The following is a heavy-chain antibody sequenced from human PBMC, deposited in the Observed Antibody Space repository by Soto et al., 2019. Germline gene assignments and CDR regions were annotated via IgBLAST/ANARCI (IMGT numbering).Heavy chain of an antibody. J-gene: IGHJ5*02. CDR3: AKNSRVTPRSWFDP. Sequence: GGSLRLSCEASGFTFSSYAMSWVRQAPGKGLEWVSAISGSGGSTYDADSVKGRFTISRDNSKNTLYLQMNSLRAEDTAVYYCAKNSRVTPRSWFDPWGQGTLVTVSS. CDR1: GFTFSSYA. D-gene: IGHD2-21*02. V-gene: IGHV3-23*01. CDR2: ISGSGGST.